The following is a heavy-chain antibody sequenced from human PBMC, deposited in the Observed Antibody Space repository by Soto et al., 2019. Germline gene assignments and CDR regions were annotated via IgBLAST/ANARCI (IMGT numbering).Heavy chain of an antibody. J-gene: IGHJ4*02. CDR3: AKGGYNYGFFFDC. Sequence: PGGSLRLSCAASGFTFSTYAMSWVRQAPGKGLEWVSTIDNSGGITYYADSVKGRFTISRDNSKNTLYLQMNSLRAEDTAVYYCAKGGYNYGFFFDCWGQGTLVTVSS. CDR2: IDNSGGIT. V-gene: IGHV3-23*05. D-gene: IGHD5-18*01. CDR1: GFTFSTYA.